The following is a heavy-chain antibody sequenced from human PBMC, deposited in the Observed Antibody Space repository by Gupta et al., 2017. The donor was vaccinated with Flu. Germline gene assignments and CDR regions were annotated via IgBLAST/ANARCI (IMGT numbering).Heavy chain of an antibody. J-gene: IGHJ5*02. CDR2: IYYSGST. V-gene: IGHV4-39*01. CDR3: ARQNMTPFFRFGWFDP. Sequence: QLQLQESGPGLVKPSETLSLTCTVSGGSIRSSSSLWGWIRQPPGKGLEWIGSIYYSGSTYYNPSLKSRVTISVDTSKDQFSLKLSSVTAADTAVYYCARQNMTPFFRFGWFDPWGQGTLVTVSS. D-gene: IGHD3-3*01. CDR1: GGSIRSSSSL.